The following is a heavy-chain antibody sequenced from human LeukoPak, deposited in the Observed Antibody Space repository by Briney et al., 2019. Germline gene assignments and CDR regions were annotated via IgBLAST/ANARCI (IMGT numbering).Heavy chain of an antibody. D-gene: IGHD2-2*01. V-gene: IGHV3-66*04. CDR2: IYSGGNT. CDR1: GFTVSSTY. Sequence: GGSLRLSCAASGFTVSSTYMSWVRQAPGKGLEWVSIIYSGGNTYYADSVRGRFTISRDNSKNTLYLQINSLRAEDTAVYYCARHRGYCGSTNCYPYYFDCWGQGTLVTVSS. J-gene: IGHJ4*02. CDR3: ARHRGYCGSTNCYPYYFDC.